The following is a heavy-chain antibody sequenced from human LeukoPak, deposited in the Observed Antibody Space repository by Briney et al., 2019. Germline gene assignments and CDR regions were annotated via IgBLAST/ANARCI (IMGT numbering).Heavy chain of an antibody. V-gene: IGHV4-38-2*02. D-gene: IGHD2-2*01. CDR1: GYSISSGYY. J-gene: IGHJ4*02. CDR3: ATHCSSTSCYSTRFDY. Sequence: SETLSLTCTVSGYSISSGYYWGWIRQPPGKGLEWIGSIYHSGSTYYNPSLKSRVTISVDTSKNQFSLKLSSVTAADTAVYYCATHCSSTSCYSTRFDYWGQGTLVTVSS. CDR2: IYHSGST.